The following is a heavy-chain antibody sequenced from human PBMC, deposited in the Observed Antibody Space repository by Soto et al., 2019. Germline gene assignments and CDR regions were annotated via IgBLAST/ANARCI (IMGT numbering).Heavy chain of an antibody. V-gene: IGHV3-23*01. CDR3: AKDIFYYYDSSGYYLDAFDI. D-gene: IGHD3-22*01. CDR2: ISGSGGST. CDR1: GFTFSSYA. Sequence: EVQLLESGGGLVQPGGSLRLSCAASGFTFSSYAMSWVRQAPGKGLEWVSAISGSGGSTYYADSVKGRFTISRDNSKNSLYLHMNSLRAEDTAVYYCAKDIFYYYDSSGYYLDAFDIWGQGTMVTVSS. J-gene: IGHJ3*02.